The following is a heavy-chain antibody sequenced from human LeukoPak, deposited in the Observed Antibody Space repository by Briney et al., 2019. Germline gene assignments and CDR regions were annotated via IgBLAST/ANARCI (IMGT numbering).Heavy chain of an antibody. CDR2: IYTSGST. J-gene: IGHJ5*02. CDR3: ARQQGGWFDP. D-gene: IGHD3-16*01. CDR1: GGSISSAHGF. V-gene: IGHV4-61*02. Sequence: SETLSLTCTVSGGSISSAHGFWSWIRQPAGKGLEWIGRIYTSGSTDYNPSLKTRVTISVDTSRNQFSLNLSSVTAADTAVYYCARQQGGWFDPWGQGTLVTVSS.